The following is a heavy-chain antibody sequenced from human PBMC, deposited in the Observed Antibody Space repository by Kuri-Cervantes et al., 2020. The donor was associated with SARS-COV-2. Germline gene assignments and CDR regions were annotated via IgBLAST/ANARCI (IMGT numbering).Heavy chain of an antibody. CDR3: ARRITMVRVAWVYFDY. V-gene: IGHV3-53*01. D-gene: IGHD3-10*01. J-gene: IGHJ4*02. CDR1: GFTVSSNY. CDR2: IYSGGST. Sequence: GESLKISCAASGFTVSSNYMSWVRQAPGKGLEWVSVIYSGGSTYYADSVKGRFTISRDNSKNTPYLQMNSLRAEDTAVYYCARRITMVRVAWVYFDYWGQGTLVTVSS.